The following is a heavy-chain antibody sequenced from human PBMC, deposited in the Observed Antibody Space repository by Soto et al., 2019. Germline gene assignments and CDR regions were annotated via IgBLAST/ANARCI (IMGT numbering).Heavy chain of an antibody. V-gene: IGHV5-10-1*01. CDR1: GYSLTSYW. CDR2: IYPRDSYT. D-gene: IGHD6-6*01. Sequence: GEALKICGKGSGYSLTSYWISWVRQMPWKGLEWMGRIYPRDSYTSYSPSFQGHVTISADKSLRTAYLQWTSLKASDTALYYCARTRSFTLGFYYDGMDVWGQGTTVTVSS. CDR3: ARTRSFTLGFYYDGMDV. J-gene: IGHJ6*02.